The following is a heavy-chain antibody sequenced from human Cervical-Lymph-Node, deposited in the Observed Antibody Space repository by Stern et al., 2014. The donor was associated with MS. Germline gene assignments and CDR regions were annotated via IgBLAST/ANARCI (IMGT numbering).Heavy chain of an antibody. V-gene: IGHV1-69*01. CDR3: ASPLTATSVPFGYYGTEV. D-gene: IGHD4-17*01. J-gene: IGHJ6*02. CDR1: GGTFSNYA. Sequence: QVQLVQSGAEVKKPGSSVKVSCKSSGGTFSNYATSWVRRAPGQWLEWMGGIDPLFGKPKYAQKVQGRVTITADESTSTAYMDLSSLRSEDTAVYYCASPLTATSVPFGYYGTEVWGQGTTVTVS. CDR2: IDPLFGKP.